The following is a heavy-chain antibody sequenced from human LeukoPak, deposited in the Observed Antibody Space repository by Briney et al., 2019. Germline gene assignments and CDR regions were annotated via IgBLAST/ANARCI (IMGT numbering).Heavy chain of an antibody. V-gene: IGHV1-18*01. D-gene: IGHD6-6*01. CDR3: ARDRGRYSSSSWFDP. J-gene: IGHJ5*02. Sequence: ASVKVSCKASGYTFTSYGISWVRQAPGQGLEWMGWISAYNGNTNYAQKLQVRVTMTTDTSTSTAYMELRSLRSDDTAVYYCARDRGRYSSSSWFDPWGQGTLVTVSS. CDR2: ISAYNGNT. CDR1: GYTFTSYG.